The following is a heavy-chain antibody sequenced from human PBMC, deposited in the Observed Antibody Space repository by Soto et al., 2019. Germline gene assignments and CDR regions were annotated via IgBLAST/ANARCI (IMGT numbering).Heavy chain of an antibody. J-gene: IGHJ3*02. V-gene: IGHV1-8*01. CDR1: GYTFTSYD. Sequence: QVQLGQSGAEVKKPGASVKVSCKASGYTFTSYDINWVRQATGQGLEWMGWMNPNSRNTGYAQKFQGRVTMTRNTGISTAYMELSCLRSEDTAVYYCAGGNHHGDACDIWRQGTIVTVSS. CDR2: MNPNSRNT. CDR3: AGGNHHGDACDI.